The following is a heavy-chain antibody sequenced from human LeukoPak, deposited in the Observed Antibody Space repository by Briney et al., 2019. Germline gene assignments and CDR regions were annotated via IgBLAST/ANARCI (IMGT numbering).Heavy chain of an antibody. J-gene: IGHJ3*02. D-gene: IGHD3-16*02. V-gene: IGHV1-58*02. Sequence: ASVKVSCKASGFTFTSSAMQWVRQARGQRLEWIGWIVVCSGNTNYTQKFHERVTITRDMSTSTAYMELSSLRSEDTAVYYCAADLRDYVWGSYRYSDAFDSWGQGTMVTVSA. CDR2: IVVCSGNT. CDR1: GFTFTSSA. CDR3: AADLRDYVWGSYRYSDAFDS.